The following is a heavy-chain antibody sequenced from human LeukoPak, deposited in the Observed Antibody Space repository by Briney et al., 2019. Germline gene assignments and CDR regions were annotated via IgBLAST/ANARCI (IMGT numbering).Heavy chain of an antibody. CDR3: AREGTTVSLDFDY. CDR1: EFSVGSNY. V-gene: IGHV3-66*01. Sequence: PGGSLRLSCAASEFSVGSNYMTWVRQAPGKGLEWVSLIYSGGSTYYADSVKGRFTISRDNSKNTLYLQMNSLRAEDTAVYYCAREGTTVSLDFDYWGQGTLVTVSS. CDR2: IYSGGST. J-gene: IGHJ4*02. D-gene: IGHD4-11*01.